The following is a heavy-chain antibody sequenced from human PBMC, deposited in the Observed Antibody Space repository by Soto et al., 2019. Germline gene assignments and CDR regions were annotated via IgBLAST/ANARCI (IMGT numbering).Heavy chain of an antibody. CDR1: GGSISSVSYY. D-gene: IGHD2-2*01. CDR2: IYYSGSA. CDR3: ASLHCNSRNCVPLDP. J-gene: IGHJ5*02. Sequence: QLQLQESGPGLVKPSETLSLTCSVSGGSISSVSYYWGWIRQPPGKGLEWIGSIYYSGSAYYSPSLKSRVTMSVDTSKNQLTLELRSVTAADTAVYYGASLHCNSRNCVPLDPWGQGTLVTVSS. V-gene: IGHV4-39*01.